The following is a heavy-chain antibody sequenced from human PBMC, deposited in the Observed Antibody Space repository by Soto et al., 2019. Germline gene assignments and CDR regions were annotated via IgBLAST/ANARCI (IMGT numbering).Heavy chain of an antibody. CDR2: ISSSGTYI. J-gene: IGHJ4*02. D-gene: IGHD1-1*01. CDR3: ARAGNDQDF. CDR1: GFPFGIYT. V-gene: IGHV3-21*01. Sequence: GGSLRLSCETSGFPFGIYTMNWVRQAPGKGLEWVSSISSSGTYIDYADSVEGRFAISRDDAKNSVFLEMTSLRVDDTAVYYCARAGNDQDFWGQGALVTVSS.